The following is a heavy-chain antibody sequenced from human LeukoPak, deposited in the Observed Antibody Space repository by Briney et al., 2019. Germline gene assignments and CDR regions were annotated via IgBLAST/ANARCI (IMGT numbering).Heavy chain of an antibody. CDR3: ARGGAYGCADY. Sequence: GGSLRLSCAASGFTFSSYAMHWVRQAPGKGLEWVAVISYDGSNKYYADSVKGRFTISRDNAKNTLYLQMDSLRAEDTAMYYCARGGAYGCADYWGQGTLVTASS. CDR1: GFTFSSYA. D-gene: IGHD3-10*01. CDR2: ISYDGSNK. J-gene: IGHJ4*02. V-gene: IGHV3-30-3*01.